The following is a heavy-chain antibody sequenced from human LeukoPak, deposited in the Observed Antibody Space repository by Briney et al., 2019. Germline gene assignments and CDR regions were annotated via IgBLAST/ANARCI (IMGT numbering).Heavy chain of an antibody. V-gene: IGHV3-21*01. D-gene: IGHD1-20*01. CDR2: ISSSSSYI. J-gene: IGHJ4*02. Sequence: GGSLRLSCAASGFTFSSYSMNWVRQAPGKGLEWVSSISSSSSYIYYADSVKGRFSISRDNAKNSLYLQMNSLRVEDTAVYYCARAHNWKYGTFDYWGQGTLVTVSS. CDR3: ARAHNWKYGTFDY. CDR1: GFTFSSYS.